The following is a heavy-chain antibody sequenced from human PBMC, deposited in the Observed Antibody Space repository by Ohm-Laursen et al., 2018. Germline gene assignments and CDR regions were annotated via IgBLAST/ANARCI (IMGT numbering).Heavy chain of an antibody. CDR1: GGSVSSGSYY. V-gene: IGHV4-61*01. CDR2: IYTSGST. Sequence: SDTLSLTCTVSGGSVSSGSYYWSWIRQPPGKGLEWIGRIYTSGSTNYNPSLKSRVTMSVDTSKNQFSLKLSSVTAADTAVYYCARDRASSGYLDYWGQGTLVTVSS. CDR3: ARDRASSGYLDY. J-gene: IGHJ4*02. D-gene: IGHD3-22*01.